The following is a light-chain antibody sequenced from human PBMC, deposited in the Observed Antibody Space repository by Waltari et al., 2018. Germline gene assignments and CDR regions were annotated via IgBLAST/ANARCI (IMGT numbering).Light chain of an antibody. Sequence: QTVVTQEPSFSVSPGGTVTLSCGLSSGSVSTSHYPLWYQQTPGQAPRTLIYSTNTRSSGVPDRFSGSILANKAALTITGAQADDESDYYCVLYMGSAIWVFGGGTKLTVL. J-gene: IGLJ3*02. V-gene: IGLV8-61*01. CDR3: VLYMGSAIWV. CDR1: SGSVSTSHY. CDR2: STN.